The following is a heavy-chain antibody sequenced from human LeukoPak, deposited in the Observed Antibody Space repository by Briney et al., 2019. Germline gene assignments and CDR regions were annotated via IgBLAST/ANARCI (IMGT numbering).Heavy chain of an antibody. D-gene: IGHD3-9*01. CDR1: GFSFSTFG. V-gene: IGHV3-48*01. CDR3: ARMSTGYYDDY. CDR2: ISSSSYTI. Sequence: GGSLRLSCVASGFSFSTFGMNWVRQAPGKGLEWVSYISSSSYTIYYADSVKGRSTVSRDDAKSSLYLQMNSLRAEDTAHYYCARMSTGYYDDYWGQGTLVTVSS. J-gene: IGHJ4*02.